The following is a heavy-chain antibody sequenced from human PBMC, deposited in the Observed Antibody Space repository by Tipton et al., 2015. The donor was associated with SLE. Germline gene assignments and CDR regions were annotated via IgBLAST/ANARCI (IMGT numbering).Heavy chain of an antibody. CDR2: IYTSGST. V-gene: IGHV4-61*02. J-gene: IGHJ3*01. CDR3: ARYDNWNFDGFDV. CDR1: GGSISSGSYY. D-gene: IGHD1-7*01. Sequence: TLSLTCTVSGGSISSGSYYWSWIRQPAGKGLEWIGRIYTSGSTNYNPSLKSRVTISVDTSKNQFSLKLSSVTAADTAVYYCARYDNWNFDGFDVWGQGTMVIVSS.